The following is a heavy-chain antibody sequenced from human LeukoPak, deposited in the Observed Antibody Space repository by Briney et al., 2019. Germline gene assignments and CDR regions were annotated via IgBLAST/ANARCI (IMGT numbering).Heavy chain of an antibody. J-gene: IGHJ6*02. Sequence: GGSLRLSCTASGFTFSSYGMHWVRQAPGKGLEWVAFIRYDESNKYYADSVKGRFTISRDNSKNTLYLQMNSLRAEDTAVYYCARGPHITMVRGVIITHGMDVWGQGTTVTVSS. D-gene: IGHD3-10*01. CDR1: GFTFSSYG. CDR3: ARGPHITMVRGVIITHGMDV. V-gene: IGHV3-30*02. CDR2: IRYDESNK.